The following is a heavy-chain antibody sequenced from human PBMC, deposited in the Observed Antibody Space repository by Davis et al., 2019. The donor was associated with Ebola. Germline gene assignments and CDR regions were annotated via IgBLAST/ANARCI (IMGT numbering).Heavy chain of an antibody. CDR1: GFTFSSYA. Sequence: PGGSLRLSCAASGFTFSSYAMSWVRQAPGKGLEWVSSISSSSSYIYYADSVKGRFTISRDNSKNTLYLQMNSLRAEDTAVYYCAKSVVPVAYYYGMDVWGQGTTVTVSS. CDR2: ISSSSSYI. V-gene: IGHV3-23*01. J-gene: IGHJ6*02. CDR3: AKSVVPVAYYYGMDV. D-gene: IGHD2-2*01.